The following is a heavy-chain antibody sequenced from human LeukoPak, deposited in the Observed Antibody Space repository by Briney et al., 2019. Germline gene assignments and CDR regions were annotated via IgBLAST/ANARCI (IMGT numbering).Heavy chain of an antibody. J-gene: IGHJ6*03. CDR2: IYYSGST. CDR3: ARDRVYCSGGSCYSGVYYYYYYMDV. Sequence: SETLSLTCTVSGGSISSSSYYWGWIRQPPGKGLEWIGSIYYSGSTYYNPSLKSRVTISVDTSKNQFSLKLSSVTAADTAVYYCARDRVYCSGGSCYSGVYYYYYYMDVWGKGTTVTISS. D-gene: IGHD2-15*01. V-gene: IGHV4-39*07. CDR1: GGSISSSSYY.